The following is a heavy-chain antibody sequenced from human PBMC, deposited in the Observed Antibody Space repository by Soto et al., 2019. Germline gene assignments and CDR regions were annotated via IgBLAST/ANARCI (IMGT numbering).Heavy chain of an antibody. CDR2: ISGSGGST. CDR1: GVPFSSYA. J-gene: IGHJ4*02. Sequence: GGSLRLSCAASGVPFSSYAMSWVRQAPGKGLEWVSAISGSGGSTYYADSVKGRFTVSRDNSKNMLYLQMNSLRAEDTAVYYCAKEQWLGYTFDYWGQGTLVTVSS. V-gene: IGHV3-23*01. D-gene: IGHD6-19*01. CDR3: AKEQWLGYTFDY.